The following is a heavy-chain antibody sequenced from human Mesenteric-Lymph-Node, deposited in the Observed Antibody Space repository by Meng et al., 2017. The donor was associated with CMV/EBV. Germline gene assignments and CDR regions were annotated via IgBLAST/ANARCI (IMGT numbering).Heavy chain of an antibody. D-gene: IGHD6-13*01. CDR3: ARGSGIPVNNY. V-gene: IGHV4-34*01. CDR2: INHSGVP. J-gene: IGHJ4*02. CDR1: GGSFSGYY. Sequence: QVQLQQWGAGLLKPSETLSLTCAVYGGSFSGYYWSWIRQPPGKGLEWIGEINHSGVPNYNPSLKSRVTISLDRSKNQFSLKLSSVTAEDTAVYYCARGSGIPVNNYWGQGTLVTVSS.